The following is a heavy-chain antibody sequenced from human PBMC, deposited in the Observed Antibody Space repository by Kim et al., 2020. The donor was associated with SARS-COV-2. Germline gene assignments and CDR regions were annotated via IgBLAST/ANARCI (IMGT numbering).Heavy chain of an antibody. Sequence: GGSLRLSCAASGFTFSSYAMHWVRQAPGKGLEWVAVISYDGSNKYYADSVKGRFTISRDNSKNTLYLQMNSLRAEDTAVYYCARDLSRSIKPTLPGVDYWGQGTLVTVSS. CDR1: GFTFSSYA. V-gene: IGHV3-30*04. CDR3: ARDLSRSIKPTLPGVDY. J-gene: IGHJ4*02. CDR2: ISYDGSNK. D-gene: IGHD1-26*01.